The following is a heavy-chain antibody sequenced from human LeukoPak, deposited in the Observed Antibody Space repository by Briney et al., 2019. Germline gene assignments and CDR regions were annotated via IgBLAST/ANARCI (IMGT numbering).Heavy chain of an antibody. D-gene: IGHD1-26*01. CDR2: IYTSGNT. CDR1: GGSITSYS. Sequence: SETLSLTCTVSGGSITSYSWSWIRQPPGKGLEWIGYIYTSGNTNYNASLKSRVIISVDTSMNQFSLKLRSVTAADTAVYYCARIVGPTRANYTMDAWAKGPRSPSP. J-gene: IGHJ6*03. CDR3: ARIVGPTRANYTMDA. V-gene: IGHV4-4*09.